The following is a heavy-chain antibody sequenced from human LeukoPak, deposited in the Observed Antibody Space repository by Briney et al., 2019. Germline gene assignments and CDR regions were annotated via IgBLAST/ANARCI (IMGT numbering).Heavy chain of an antibody. D-gene: IGHD4-17*01. J-gene: IGHJ4*02. Sequence: GESLKISCKGSGYSFTTYWIGWVRQMPGKRLEWMGIIYPGDSDTRYSPSFQGQVIISVDKSISTAYLQWSSLKASDTAIYYCANSNGDSTRFDYWGQGTLVTVSS. CDR2: IYPGDSDT. V-gene: IGHV5-51*01. CDR1: GYSFTTYW. CDR3: ANSNGDSTRFDY.